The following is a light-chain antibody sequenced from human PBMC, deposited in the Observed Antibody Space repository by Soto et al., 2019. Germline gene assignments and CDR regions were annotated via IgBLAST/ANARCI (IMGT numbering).Light chain of an antibody. J-gene: IGLJ1*01. CDR2: DVS. CDR3: SSYTSGITRYV. V-gene: IGLV2-14*03. CDR1: SSDVGGYNY. Sequence: QSVLTQPASVSGSPGQSVTISCTGTSSDVGGYNYVSWYQQNAGKAPKLTIYDVSNRPSGVSDRFSGSKSGNTASLTISGLQAEDEADYYCSSYTSGITRYVFGTGTKVTVL.